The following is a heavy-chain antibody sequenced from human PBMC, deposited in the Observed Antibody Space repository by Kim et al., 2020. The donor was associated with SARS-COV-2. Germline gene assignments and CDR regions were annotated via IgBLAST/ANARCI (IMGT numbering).Heavy chain of an antibody. CDR2: ISSSGSTI. D-gene: IGHD5-12*01. Sequence: GGSLRLSCAASGFTFSDYDMSWIRQAPGKGLEWVSYISSSGSTIYYADSVKGRFTSSRDNAKNSLYMQMNSLRAEDTAVYYCAREGGQIVATELDYWGQGTLVTVSS. CDR3: AREGGQIVATELDY. V-gene: IGHV3-11*01. CDR1: GFTFSDYD. J-gene: IGHJ4*02.